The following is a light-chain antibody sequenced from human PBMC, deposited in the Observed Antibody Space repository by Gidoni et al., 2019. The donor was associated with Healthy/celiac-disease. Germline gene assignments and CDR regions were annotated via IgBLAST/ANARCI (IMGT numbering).Light chain of an antibody. CDR2: DAA. V-gene: IGKV3-11*01. CDR1: QSVSSY. CDR3: QQRSNWPMYT. J-gene: IGKJ2*01. Sequence: EIVLTQSPATLSLSPGERATLSCRARQSVSSYVAWYQQKPGQAPRLLLYDAANRATGIPARFSGSGSGTDFTLTISSLEPEDFAVYYCQQRSNWPMYTCGQGTKLEIK.